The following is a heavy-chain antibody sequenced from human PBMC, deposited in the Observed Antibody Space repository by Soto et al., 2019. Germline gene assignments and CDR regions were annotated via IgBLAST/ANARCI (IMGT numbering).Heavy chain of an antibody. Sequence: ASVKVSCKAPRDTFTSYYINWVRQAPGQGLEWMGFINPHGGSTAYAQKFKGRVTLTRDTSASTVYMEVSSLTSEDTAMYYCARSSGGNFGIIIEGTNWFASWGQVTLVIVSS. CDR3: ARSSGGNFGIIIEGTNWFAS. J-gene: IGHJ5*01. V-gene: IGHV1-46*01. CDR2: INPHGGST. CDR1: RDTFTSYY. D-gene: IGHD1-26*01.